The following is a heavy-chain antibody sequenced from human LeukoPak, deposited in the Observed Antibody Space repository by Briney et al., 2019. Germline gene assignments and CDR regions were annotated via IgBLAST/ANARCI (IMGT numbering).Heavy chain of an antibody. D-gene: IGHD1-14*01. CDR1: GYTFTDYY. CDR2: INPNSGGT. CDR3: ARSHPGTFDY. J-gene: IGHJ4*02. Sequence: ASVKLSCKASGYTFTDYYMHWVRQAPGQGLEWMGWINPNSGGTNYAQKFQGRVTMTRDTSISTAYMELSRLRSDDTAAYYCARSHPGTFDYWGQGTLVTVPS. V-gene: IGHV1-2*02.